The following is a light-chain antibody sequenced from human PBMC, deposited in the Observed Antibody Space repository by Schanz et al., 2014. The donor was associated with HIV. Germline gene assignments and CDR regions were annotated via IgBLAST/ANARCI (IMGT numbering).Light chain of an antibody. V-gene: IGKV3-15*01. Sequence: ETVMTQSPATLSVSPGERATLSCRASQSVSTKLAWYQQKPGQPPRLLIYDASTRASATPARFSGSGSGTEFTLTISSLQSEDFAVYYCQQFGISPPWTFGQGTKVEI. CDR1: QSVSTK. CDR3: QQFGISPPWT. J-gene: IGKJ1*01. CDR2: DAS.